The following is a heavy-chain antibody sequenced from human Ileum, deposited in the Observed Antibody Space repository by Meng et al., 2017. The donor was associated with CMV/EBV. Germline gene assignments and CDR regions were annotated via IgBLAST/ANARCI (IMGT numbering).Heavy chain of an antibody. CDR3: VHRYSSSSGQVS. J-gene: IGHJ5*02. V-gene: IGHV2-5*02. CDR2: IHGGGGK. D-gene: IGHD6-6*01. CDR1: GFSLPTNVES. Sequence: QITLKESGPTLVKPTQTLTLTCTFSGFSLPTNVESVGWIRQPPGKALEWLALIHGGGGKQYSPSLQSRLTATRDTSKNQVVLTMTNMDPVDTATYYCVHRYSSSSGQVSWGQGTLVTVSS.